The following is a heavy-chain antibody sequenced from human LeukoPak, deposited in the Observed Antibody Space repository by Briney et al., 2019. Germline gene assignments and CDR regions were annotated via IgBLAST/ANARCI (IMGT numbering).Heavy chain of an antibody. J-gene: IGHJ4*02. CDR3: VRDPGTQTFYFDS. CDR2: IWYDGSKK. D-gene: IGHD3-16*01. CDR1: GYTFSSYG. V-gene: IGHV3-33*01. Sequence: GGSLRLSCAVSGYTFSSYGMHWVRQAPGKGLEWVALIWYDGSKKNYADPVKGRFTISRDSSKSTLYLQIDSLRAEDTAVYYCVRDPGTQTFYFDSWAQGTLVSVSS.